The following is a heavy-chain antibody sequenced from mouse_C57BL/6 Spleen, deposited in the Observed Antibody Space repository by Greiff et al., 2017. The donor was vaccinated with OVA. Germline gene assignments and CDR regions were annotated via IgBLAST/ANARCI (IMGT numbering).Heavy chain of an antibody. CDR3: VRQTLRYAMDY. CDR1: GFSFNTYA. Sequence: EVMLVESGGGLVQPKGSLKLSCAASGFSFNTYAMNWVPQAPGKGLEWVARIRSKSNNYATYYADSVKDRFTISRDDSESMLYLQMNNLKTEDTAMYYCVRQTLRYAMDYWGQGTAVTVSS. CDR2: IRSKSNNYAT. J-gene: IGHJ4*01. V-gene: IGHV10-1*01. D-gene: IGHD1-1*01.